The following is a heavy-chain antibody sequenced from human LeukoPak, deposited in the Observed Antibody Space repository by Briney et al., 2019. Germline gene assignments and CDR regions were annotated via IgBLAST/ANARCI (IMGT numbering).Heavy chain of an antibody. CDR1: GFTFSSSW. CDR2: IKQDGSEK. Sequence: PGGSLRLSCVASGFTFSSSWMSWVRQAPGKGLEWVANIKQDGSEKYYVDSVKGRFTIFRDNAKNSLYLQMNSLRAEDTAVYYCARDKFGGTDYWGQGTLVTVSS. CDR3: ARDKFGGTDY. D-gene: IGHD3-16*01. J-gene: IGHJ4*02. V-gene: IGHV3-7*01.